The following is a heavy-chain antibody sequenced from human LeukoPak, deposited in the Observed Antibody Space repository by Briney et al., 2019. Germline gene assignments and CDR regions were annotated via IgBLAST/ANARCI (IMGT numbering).Heavy chain of an antibody. J-gene: IGHJ5*02. CDR3: AKALSGDYEHWFDP. CDR2: ISGSGGST. CDR1: GFTFSSYA. Sequence: PGGSLRLSCAASGFTFSSYAMSWVRQAPGKGLEWVSAISGSGGSTYYADSVKGRFTISRDNSKNTLYLQTNSLRAEDTAVYYCAKALSGDYEHWFDPWGQGTLVTVSS. D-gene: IGHD4-17*01. V-gene: IGHV3-23*01.